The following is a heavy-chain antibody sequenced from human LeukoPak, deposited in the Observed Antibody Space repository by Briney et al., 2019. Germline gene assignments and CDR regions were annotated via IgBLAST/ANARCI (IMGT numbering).Heavy chain of an antibody. CDR2: IYYSGST. CDR1: GGSVSSGSYY. CDR3: ARVRGYSGYDSPFDY. D-gene: IGHD5-12*01. V-gene: IGHV4-61*01. J-gene: IGHJ4*02. Sequence: SETLSLTCTVSGGSVSSGSYYWSWIRQPPRKGLEWLGYIYYSGSTNYNPSLKSRVTISVDTSKNQFSLKLSSVTAADTAVYYCARVRGYSGYDSPFDYWGQGTLVTVSS.